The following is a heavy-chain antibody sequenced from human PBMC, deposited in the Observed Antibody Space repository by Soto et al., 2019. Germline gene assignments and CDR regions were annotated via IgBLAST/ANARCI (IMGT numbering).Heavy chain of an antibody. CDR2: IYYSGST. CDR3: AREYSSSSGHDYYYGMDV. J-gene: IGHJ6*02. Sequence: SETLSLTCTVSGGSISSSSYYWGWIRQPPGKGLEWIGSIYYSGSTYYNPSLKSRVTISVDTSKNQFSLKLSSVTAADTAVYYCAREYSSSSGHDYYYGMDVWGQGSTVTGSS. CDR1: GGSISSSSYY. D-gene: IGHD6-6*01. V-gene: IGHV4-39*02.